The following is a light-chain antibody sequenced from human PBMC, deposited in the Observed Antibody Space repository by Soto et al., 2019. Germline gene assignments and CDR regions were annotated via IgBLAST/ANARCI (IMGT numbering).Light chain of an antibody. CDR3: SSYTTSNTHVV. Sequence: LTQPASVSGSPGQSITISCTGTSSDVGSYNYVSWYQQYPGKAPKLMIYDVSNRPSGVSYRFSGSKSGNTASLTISGLQAEDEADYYCSSYTTSNTHVVFGGGTKVTVL. V-gene: IGLV2-14*01. J-gene: IGLJ2*01. CDR1: SSDVGSYNY. CDR2: DVS.